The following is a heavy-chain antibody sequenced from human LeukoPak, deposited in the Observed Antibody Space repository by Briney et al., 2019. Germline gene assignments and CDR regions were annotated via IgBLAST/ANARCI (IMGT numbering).Heavy chain of an antibody. CDR1: GFTFSTYW. J-gene: IGHJ4*02. CDR2: INSDGFTT. D-gene: IGHD5-18*01. CDR3: ARDYSYGLNY. V-gene: IGHV3-74*01. Sequence: PGGSLRLSCAASGFTFSTYWMHWVRQAPGKGLVWVSRINSDGFTTNYADSVKGRFTISRDNAKNTLYLQMNSLRAEDTAVYYCARDYSYGLNYWGQGTLVTVSS.